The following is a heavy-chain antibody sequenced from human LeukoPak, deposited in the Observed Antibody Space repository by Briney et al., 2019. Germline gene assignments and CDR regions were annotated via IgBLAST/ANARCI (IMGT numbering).Heavy chain of an antibody. D-gene: IGHD2-2*01. CDR1: GYTLTELS. V-gene: IGHV1-24*01. CDR2: FDPEDGET. J-gene: IGHJ4*02. CDR3: ATIGGYCSSTSCYHFDY. Sequence: ASVKVSCKVSGYTLTELSMHWVRQAPGKGLEWMGGFDPEDGETIYAQKFQGRVTMTEDTSTDTAYMELSSLRSEDTAVYYCATIGGYCSSTSCYHFDYWGQGTLVTVSS.